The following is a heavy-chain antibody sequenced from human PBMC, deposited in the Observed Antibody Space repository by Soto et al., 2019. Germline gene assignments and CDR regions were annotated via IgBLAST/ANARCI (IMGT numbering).Heavy chain of an antibody. CDR3: SRGILV. CDR1: GGSINSGGYC. V-gene: IGHV4-31*03. Sequence: QVQLQESGPGLVKPSQTLSLTCTVSGGSINSGGYCWSWIRQHPGKGLDWIGCISYGGSTSYNPSLKSRATISVDTSKNQFSLKLTSVTAADTAVYYCSRGILVWGQGALITVSS. J-gene: IGHJ4*02. D-gene: IGHD5-18*01. CDR2: ISYGGST.